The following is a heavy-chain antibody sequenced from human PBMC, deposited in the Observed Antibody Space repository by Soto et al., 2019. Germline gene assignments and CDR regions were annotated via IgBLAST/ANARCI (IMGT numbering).Heavy chain of an antibody. J-gene: IGHJ6*02. Sequence: GGFLRLSCAASGFMFSTYAMHWVRQAPGKGLEWVAVISYDGSNKYYADSVKGRFSISRDNSKNTLYLQMNSLRAEDTAVYYCARDGYGMDVWGQGTTVTVSS. CDR1: GFMFSTYA. V-gene: IGHV3-30-3*01. CDR3: ARDGYGMDV. CDR2: ISYDGSNK.